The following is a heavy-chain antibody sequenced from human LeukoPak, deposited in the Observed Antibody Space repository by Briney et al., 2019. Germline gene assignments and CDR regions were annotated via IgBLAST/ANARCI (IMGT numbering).Heavy chain of an antibody. Sequence: GASVKVSCKASGYTFTNYMHWVRQAPGQGLEWMGIINPSGGSTTYAQKFQGRVTMTRDTSTSTVYMELRSLRSEDTAVYYCARERGVPPSFDYWGQGTLVTVSS. CDR2: INPSGGST. CDR1: GYTFTNY. CDR3: ARERGVPPSFDY. V-gene: IGHV1-46*01. D-gene: IGHD2-2*01. J-gene: IGHJ4*02.